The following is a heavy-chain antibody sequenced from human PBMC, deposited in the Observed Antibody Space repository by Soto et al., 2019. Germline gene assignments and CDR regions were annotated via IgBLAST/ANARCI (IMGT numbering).Heavy chain of an antibody. CDR3: TAALEGGESGANSAFDY. CDR1: GFSFTSSS. V-gene: IGHV1-58*01. Sequence: SVKVSCKASGFSFTSSSVQWVRQARGQRLEWIGWIVVGTGHTNYAQKFQERVTISTDMSTNTAYMEVNSLRFDDTAVYYCTAALEGGESGANSAFDYWGQGTLVTVSS. D-gene: IGHD3-16*01. CDR2: IVVGTGHT. J-gene: IGHJ4*02.